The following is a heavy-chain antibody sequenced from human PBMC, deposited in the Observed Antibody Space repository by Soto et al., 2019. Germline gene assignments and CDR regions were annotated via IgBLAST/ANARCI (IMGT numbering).Heavy chain of an antibody. CDR1: GYTFTSYY. CDR3: SALGYDSSGYYYSGYGMDV. Sequence: ASVKVSCKASGYTFTSYYMHWVRQAPGQGLEWMGIINTSGDSTSYAQKFQGRVTMTRDTSTSTVYMELSSLRSEDTAVYYCSALGYDSSGYYYSGYGMDVWGQGTTVTVSS. D-gene: IGHD3-22*01. J-gene: IGHJ6*02. CDR2: INTSGDST. V-gene: IGHV1-46*03.